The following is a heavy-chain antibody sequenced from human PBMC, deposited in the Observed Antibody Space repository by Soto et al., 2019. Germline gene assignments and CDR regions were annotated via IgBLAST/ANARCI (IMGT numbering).Heavy chain of an antibody. V-gene: IGHV3-21*01. D-gene: IGHD3-10*01. Sequence: DVQLVESGGGLVKPGGSLRLSCAASGFTFSSHAMNWVRQAPGKGLEWVSSIDSSSSFIYYADSVKGRFTISRDNAKNTLYLQMSSLRADDTDVYYCARDPLWFGEIGYFDYWGQGALVTVSS. CDR2: IDSSSSFI. J-gene: IGHJ4*02. CDR1: GFTFSSHA. CDR3: ARDPLWFGEIGYFDY.